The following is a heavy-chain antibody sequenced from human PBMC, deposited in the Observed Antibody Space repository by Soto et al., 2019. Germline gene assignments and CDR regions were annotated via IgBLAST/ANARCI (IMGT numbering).Heavy chain of an antibody. CDR2: ISYDGSNK. D-gene: IGHD3-22*01. CDR3: AKDRSPNYYDSSGFDY. CDR1: GFTFSSYG. J-gene: IGHJ4*02. Sequence: LRLSCAASGFTFSSYGMHWVRQAPGKGLEWVAVISYDGSNKYYADSVKGRFTISRDNSKNTLYLQMNSLRAEDTAVYYCAKDRSPNYYDSSGFDYWGQGTLVTVS. V-gene: IGHV3-30*18.